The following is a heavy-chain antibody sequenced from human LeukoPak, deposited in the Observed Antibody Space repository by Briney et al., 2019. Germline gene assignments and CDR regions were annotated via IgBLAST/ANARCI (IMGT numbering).Heavy chain of an antibody. V-gene: IGHV3-23*01. CDR1: GFTFSSYA. CDR3: AKDGQRSGWSDY. Sequence: GGSLRLSCAASGFTFSSYAMSWVRQAPGRGLEWVSTISGSGFSTYYADSVKGRFTISRDNSENTLFLQMNSLRAEDTAIYYCAKDGQRSGWSDYWGQGTLVTVSS. D-gene: IGHD6-19*01. J-gene: IGHJ4*02. CDR2: ISGSGFST.